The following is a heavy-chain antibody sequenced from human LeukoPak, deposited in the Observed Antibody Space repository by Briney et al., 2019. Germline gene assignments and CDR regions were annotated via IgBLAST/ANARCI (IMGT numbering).Heavy chain of an antibody. CDR1: GYTFTSYG. CDR3: AGGNDAFDI. D-gene: IGHD3-16*01. Sequence: SVKVSCKVSGYTFTSYGISWVRQAPGQGLEWMGGIIPIFGTANYAQKFQGRVTITADESTSTAYMELSSLRSEDTAVYYCAGGNDAFDIWGQGTMVTVSS. V-gene: IGHV1-69*13. J-gene: IGHJ3*02. CDR2: IIPIFGTA.